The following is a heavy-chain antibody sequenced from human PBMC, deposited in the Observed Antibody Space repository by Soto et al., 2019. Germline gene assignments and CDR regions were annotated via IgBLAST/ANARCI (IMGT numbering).Heavy chain of an antibody. J-gene: IGHJ6*02. Sequence: GGSLRLSCAVSGFDASVNFMTWVRQAPGKGLEWVSSINNAFNTFYAGSVTGRFTISRDNSKNTLYLQMNSLRVEDTAMYYCVRENYYYGMDVWGQGTAVTVSS. CDR3: VRENYYYGMDV. CDR2: INNAFNT. CDR1: GFDASVNF. V-gene: IGHV3-66*01.